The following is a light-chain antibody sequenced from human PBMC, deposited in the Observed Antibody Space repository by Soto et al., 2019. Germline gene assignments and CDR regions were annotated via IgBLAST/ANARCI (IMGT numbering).Light chain of an antibody. CDR3: QQYISYPYT. V-gene: IGKV1-5*01. Sequence: DIQMTQFPSTLSASVGDRVTITCRASQTTNTWLAWYQQKPGTAPKLLIYDASSLEGGVPSRFSTSGSGTEFTLTTSILQPDDLATYYCQQYISYPYTFGQGTKVEIK. J-gene: IGKJ2*01. CDR2: DAS. CDR1: QTTNTW.